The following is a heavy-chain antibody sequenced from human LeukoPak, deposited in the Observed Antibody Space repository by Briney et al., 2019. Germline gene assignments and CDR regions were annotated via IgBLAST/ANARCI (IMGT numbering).Heavy chain of an antibody. V-gene: IGHV4-39*07. CDR2: ICSSGSA. J-gene: IGHJ6*03. Sequence: SETLSLTCTVSGGSISNRNYHWGWIRQPPGKGLEWIGSICSSGSAYYNPSLKSRVTISADTSKNQFSLKLSSVSAADTAVYYCARDLKISQRLWFGESARENYYDYFYMDVWGKGTTVTISS. D-gene: IGHD3-10*01. CDR1: GGSISNRNYH. CDR3: ARDLKISQRLWFGESARENYYDYFYMDV.